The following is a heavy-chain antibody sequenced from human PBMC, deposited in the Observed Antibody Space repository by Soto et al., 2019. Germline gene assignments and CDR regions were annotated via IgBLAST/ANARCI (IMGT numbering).Heavy chain of an antibody. CDR3: ASIGYCSGGSCRRSDDFDI. J-gene: IGHJ3*02. V-gene: IGHV1-3*01. CDR2: INAGNGNT. D-gene: IGHD2-15*01. CDR1: GYTFTSYA. Sequence: AASVKVSCKASGYTFTSYAMHWVRQAPGQRXEWMGWINAGNGNTKYSQKLQGRVTITRDTSASTAYMELSSLRSEDTAVYYCASIGYCSGGSCRRSDDFDIWGQGTMVTVS.